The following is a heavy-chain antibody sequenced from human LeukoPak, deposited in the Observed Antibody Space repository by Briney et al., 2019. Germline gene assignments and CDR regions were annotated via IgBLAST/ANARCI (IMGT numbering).Heavy chain of an antibody. Sequence: ASVKVSCKASGYTFTGYYMHWVRQAPGQGLEWMGWINPNSGGTNYAQKFQGRVTMTRDTSISTAYMELSRLRSDDTAVYYCATDYYGSGSYPNAVYYYYYYMDVWGKGTTVTISS. CDR2: INPNSGGT. V-gene: IGHV1-2*02. CDR1: GYTFTGYY. CDR3: ATDYYGSGSYPNAVYYYYYYMDV. J-gene: IGHJ6*03. D-gene: IGHD3-10*01.